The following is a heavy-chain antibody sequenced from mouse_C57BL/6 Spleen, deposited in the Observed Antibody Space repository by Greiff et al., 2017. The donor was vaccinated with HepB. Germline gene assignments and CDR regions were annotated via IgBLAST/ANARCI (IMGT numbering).Heavy chain of an antibody. CDR3: ARHGAYDGYYERYFDV. D-gene: IGHD2-3*01. Sequence: EVKLVESGGDLVKPGGSLKLSCAASGFTFSSYGMSWVRQTPDKRLEWVATLSSGGSYTYYPDSVKGRFTISRDNAKNTLYLQISSLKSEDTAMYYCARHGAYDGYYERYFDVWGTGTTVTVSS. CDR2: LSSGGSYT. CDR1: GFTFSSYG. V-gene: IGHV5-6*02. J-gene: IGHJ1*03.